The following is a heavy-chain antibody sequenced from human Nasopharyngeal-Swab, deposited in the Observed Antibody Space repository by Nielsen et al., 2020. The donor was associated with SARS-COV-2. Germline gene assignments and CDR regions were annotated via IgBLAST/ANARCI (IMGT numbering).Heavy chain of an antibody. CDR1: GVSITTQY. Sequence: GSLRLSCTVSGVSITTQYWSWIRQPPGKGLEWIGYVSHSGGTSYDPSLKSRVTMFMDTSKNQFSLRLRSVTAADTAVYYCAREGATGWFDPWGQGTLVTVSP. J-gene: IGHJ5*02. V-gene: IGHV4-59*11. CDR3: AREGATGWFDP. CDR2: VSHSGGT.